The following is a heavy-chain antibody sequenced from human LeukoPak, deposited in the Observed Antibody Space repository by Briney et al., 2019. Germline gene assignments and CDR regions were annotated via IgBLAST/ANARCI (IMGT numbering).Heavy chain of an antibody. Sequence: PSQTLSLTCTVSAGSISSGGYYCSWIRQPPGKGLEWIGYIYYSGSTYYNPSLKSRVTISVDTSKNQFSLKLSSVTAADTAVYYCAREIAEDGVAAAGPIDYWGQGTLVTVSS. D-gene: IGHD6-13*01. V-gene: IGHV4-31*03. J-gene: IGHJ4*02. CDR2: IYYSGST. CDR1: AGSISSGGYY. CDR3: AREIAEDGVAAAGPIDY.